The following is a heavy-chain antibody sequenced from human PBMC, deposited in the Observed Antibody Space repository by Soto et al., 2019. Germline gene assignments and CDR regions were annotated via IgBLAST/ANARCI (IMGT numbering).Heavy chain of an antibody. CDR3: AKDREGYYFDY. Sequence: GGSLRLSCAASGFTFISYAMSWVLQAPWKGLEWVSAISGSGGSTYYADSVKGRFTISRDNSKNTLYLQMNSLRAEDTAVYYCAKDREGYYFDYWGQGTLVTVSS. CDR2: ISGSGGST. CDR1: GFTFISYA. V-gene: IGHV3-23*01. J-gene: IGHJ4*02. D-gene: IGHD1-26*01.